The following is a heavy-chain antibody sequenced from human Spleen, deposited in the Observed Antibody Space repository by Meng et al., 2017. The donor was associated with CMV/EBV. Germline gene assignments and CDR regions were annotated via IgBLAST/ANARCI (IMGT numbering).Heavy chain of an antibody. CDR3: ARGTVVSPGGYYFYGLDV. CDR2: INRDGRDT. CDR1: GFTFSSYG. J-gene: IGHJ6*02. V-gene: IGHV3-74*01. Sequence: GESLKISCAASGFTFSSYGMHWVRQAPGKGLVWISRINRDGRDTTYADSVEGRLTISRDNAKNTLYLQIYSLRAEDTAVYYGARGTVVSPGGYYFYGLDVWGPGTTVTVSS. D-gene: IGHD4-23*01.